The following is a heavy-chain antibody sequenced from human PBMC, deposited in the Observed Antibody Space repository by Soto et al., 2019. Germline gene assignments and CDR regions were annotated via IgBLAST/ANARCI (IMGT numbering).Heavy chain of an antibody. V-gene: IGHV4-39*01. CDR2: IFYSGST. J-gene: IGHJ6*03. D-gene: IGHD2-21*01. CDR3: ARIVRGIVITYYYMDV. Sequence: QVQLQESGPGLVKPSETLSLTCTVSGGSISSSSYYWGWIRQPPGKGLEWIGSIFYSGSTYYNPSLQSGVTISVDTSTNQFSLKLRSATAADTAVYYCARIVRGIVITYYYMDVWGKGTTVTVSS. CDR1: GGSISSSSYY.